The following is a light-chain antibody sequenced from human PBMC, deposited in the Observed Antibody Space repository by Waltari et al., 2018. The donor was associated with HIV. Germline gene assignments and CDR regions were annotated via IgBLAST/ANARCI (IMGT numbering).Light chain of an antibody. J-gene: IGKJ2*01. Sequence: DIVMTQSPASLVVSLGVRATINCKPSQSILYGSDNNNYLAWFQHKPGQPPKLLLYWASTRESGVPDRFIGSGSGTDFTLTISSLQAEDVAVYYCQQYYDAPPTFGQGTKLEIK. CDR1: QSILYGSDNNNY. CDR2: WAS. CDR3: QQYYDAPPT. V-gene: IGKV4-1*01.